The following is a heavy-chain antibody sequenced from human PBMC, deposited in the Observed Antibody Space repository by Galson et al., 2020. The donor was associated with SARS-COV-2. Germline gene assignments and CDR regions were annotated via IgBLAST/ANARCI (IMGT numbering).Heavy chain of an antibody. J-gene: IGHJ2*01. Sequence: GESLKISCAASGFTFSSYSMNWVRQAPGKGLEWVSSISSSSSYIYYADSVKGRFTISRDNAKNSLYLQMNSLRAEDTAVHYCARAMITFGGVMGPPTNWYFDLWGRGTLVTVSS. CDR3: ARAMITFGGVMGPPTNWYFDL. CDR1: GFTFSSYS. CDR2: ISSSSSYI. D-gene: IGHD3-16*01. V-gene: IGHV3-21*01.